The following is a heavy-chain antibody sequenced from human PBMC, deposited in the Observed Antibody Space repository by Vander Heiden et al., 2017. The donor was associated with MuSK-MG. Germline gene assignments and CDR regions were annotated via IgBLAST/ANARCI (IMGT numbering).Heavy chain of an antibody. Sequence: QVQLVQSGAEVRKPGASVKVSCKASGYTFTGHYMHWVRQAPGQGFEWMGWINPNSGDTNYAQKFQGRVTMTRDTSITTAYMELSRLRSDDTAVYYCARDSGYCSSTSCYTRNNWFDPWGQGTLVTVPS. D-gene: IGHD2-2*02. J-gene: IGHJ5*02. CDR1: GYTFTGHY. CDR3: ARDSGYCSSTSCYTRNNWFDP. CDR2: INPNSGDT. V-gene: IGHV1-2*02.